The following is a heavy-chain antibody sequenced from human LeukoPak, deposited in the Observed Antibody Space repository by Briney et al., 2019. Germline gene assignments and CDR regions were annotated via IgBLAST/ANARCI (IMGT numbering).Heavy chain of an antibody. V-gene: IGHV3-21*01. CDR1: GFTFSSYS. Sequence: GGSLRLSCAASGFTFSSYSMNWVRQAAGKGLEWVSSISSSSSYIYYADSVKGRFTISRDNAKNSLYLQMNSLRAEDTAVYYCARDGAAGPYFDYWGQGTLVTVSS. CDR3: ARDGAAGPYFDY. D-gene: IGHD6-13*01. J-gene: IGHJ4*02. CDR2: ISSSSSYI.